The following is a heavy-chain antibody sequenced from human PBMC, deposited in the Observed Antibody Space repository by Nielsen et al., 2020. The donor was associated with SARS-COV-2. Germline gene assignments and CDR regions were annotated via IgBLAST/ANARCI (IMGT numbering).Heavy chain of an antibody. D-gene: IGHD3-16*02. Sequence: ASVKVSCKASGYTFTSYGISWVRQAPGQGLEWMGWISAYNGNTNYAQKLQGRVTMTTDTSTSTAYMELRSLRSDDTAVYYCARTVSDDYVWGSYRHVYYGMDVWGQGTTVTVSS. CDR3: ARTVSDDYVWGSYRHVYYGMDV. CDR2: ISAYNGNT. CDR1: GYTFTSYG. J-gene: IGHJ6*02. V-gene: IGHV1-18*01.